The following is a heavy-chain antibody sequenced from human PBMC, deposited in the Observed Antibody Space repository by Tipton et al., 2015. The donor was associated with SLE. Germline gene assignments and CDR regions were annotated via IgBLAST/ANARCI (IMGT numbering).Heavy chain of an antibody. CDR1: GGSFGSGGYY. D-gene: IGHD2-8*02. CDR2: IYTSGST. V-gene: IGHV4-61*02. J-gene: IGHJ4*02. CDR3: ARGYCSGDVCFGRGYFDY. Sequence: TLSLTCTVSGGSFGSGGYYWTWVRQSAGKGLEFIGRIYTSGSTNYNPSLESRVTISVDTSKNQFSLKMSSVTAADTAVYYCARGYCSGDVCFGRGYFDYWGQGTQVTVSS.